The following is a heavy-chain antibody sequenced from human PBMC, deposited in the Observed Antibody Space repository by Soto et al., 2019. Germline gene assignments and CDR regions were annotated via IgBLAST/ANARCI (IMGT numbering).Heavy chain of an antibody. J-gene: IGHJ6*02. Sequence: QVQLVESGGGVVQPGRSLRLSCAASGFTFSSYAMHWVRQAPGKGLEWVAVISYDGSNKYYADSVQGRFTISRDNSKNTLYLQMNSLRAEDTAVYYCARDRPYCTNGVCYPYYYYYGMDVWGQGTTV. V-gene: IGHV3-30-3*01. CDR3: ARDRPYCTNGVCYPYYYYYGMDV. CDR1: GFTFSSYA. D-gene: IGHD2-8*01. CDR2: ISYDGSNK.